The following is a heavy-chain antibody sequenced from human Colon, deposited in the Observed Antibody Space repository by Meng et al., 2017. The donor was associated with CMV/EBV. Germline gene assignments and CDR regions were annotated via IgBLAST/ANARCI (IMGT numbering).Heavy chain of an antibody. CDR1: GYTFASYS. CDR3: ARLGYCTSTSCKGYNYGMDV. D-gene: IGHD2-2*01. Sequence: GESLKISCKGSGYTFASYSVAWVRQLPGKGLEWMGIIYPGDSDTRYNPSFEGQVNISVDKSISSAYLQYNGLRASDTAIYYCARLGYCTSTSCKGYNYGMDVWGQGTTVTVSS. V-gene: IGHV5-51*01. J-gene: IGHJ6*02. CDR2: IYPGDSDT.